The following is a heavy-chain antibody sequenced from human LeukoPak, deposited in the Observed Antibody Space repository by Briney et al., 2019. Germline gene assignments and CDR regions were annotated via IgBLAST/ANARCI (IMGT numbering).Heavy chain of an antibody. D-gene: IGHD2-2*01. J-gene: IGHJ3*02. Sequence: GGSLRLSCAASGFTFSSYGMHWVRQAPGKGLEWVAVISYDGSNKYYADSVKGRFTISRDNSKNTLYPQMNSLRAEDTAVYYCAKAGEYCSSTSCDYAFDIWGQGTMVTVSS. CDR2: ISYDGSNK. V-gene: IGHV3-30*18. CDR1: GFTFSSYG. CDR3: AKAGEYCSSTSCDYAFDI.